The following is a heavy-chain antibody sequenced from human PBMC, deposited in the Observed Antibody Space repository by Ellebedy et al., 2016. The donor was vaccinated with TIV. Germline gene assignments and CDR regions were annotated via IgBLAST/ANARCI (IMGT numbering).Heavy chain of an antibody. V-gene: IGHV3-74*01. Sequence: PGGSLRLSCAASGFTSSGYYMHWVRQVPGKGLVWVSRINTDGSSTSYADSVEGRFTISRDNAKNTVYLEMNSLRAEDTAVYYCARESVRYFDWDGWGQGTLVTVSA. D-gene: IGHD3-9*01. CDR2: INTDGSST. CDR3: ARESVRYFDWDG. J-gene: IGHJ4*02. CDR1: GFTSSGYY.